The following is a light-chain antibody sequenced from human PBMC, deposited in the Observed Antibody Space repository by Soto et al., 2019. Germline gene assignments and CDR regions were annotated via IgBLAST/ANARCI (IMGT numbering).Light chain of an antibody. J-gene: IGLJ1*01. Sequence: QSALTQPASVSGSPGQSITISCTGTSSDIGSYNRVSWYQQPPGTAPKLIIYEVNNRPSGVPDRFSGSKSGNTAFLTISGLQAEDEADYYCNSFTTSSTYVFGTGTKLTVL. CDR2: EVN. V-gene: IGLV2-18*02. CDR1: SSDIGSYNR. CDR3: NSFTTSSTYV.